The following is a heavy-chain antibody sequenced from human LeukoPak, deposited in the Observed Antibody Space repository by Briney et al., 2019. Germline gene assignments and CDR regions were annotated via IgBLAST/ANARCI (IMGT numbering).Heavy chain of an antibody. V-gene: IGHV3-23*01. J-gene: IGHJ4*02. Sequence: GGSLRLSCAASGLTFSNYAMSWVRQAPGKGLEWVSAISGSGGSTYYADSVKGRFTTSRDNSKNTLYLQMNSLRAEDTAVYYCAKSPYYYDSSGYFDYWGQGTLVTVSS. CDR2: ISGSGGST. CDR1: GLTFSNYA. CDR3: AKSPYYYDSSGYFDY. D-gene: IGHD3-22*01.